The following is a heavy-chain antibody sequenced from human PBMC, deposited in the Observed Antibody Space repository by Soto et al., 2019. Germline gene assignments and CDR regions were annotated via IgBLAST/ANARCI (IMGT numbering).Heavy chain of an antibody. V-gene: IGHV3-74*01. D-gene: IGHD6-19*01. CDR2: ISIDVGST. CDR3: ATLVVHGISTGWPH. CDR1: GFSSGSYW. J-gene: IGHJ4*02. Sequence: GGSRRLSCVASGFSSGSYWMHWVRQGPGGGLMWVSRISIDVGSTDYADSVQGRFTTSRDNAKNTLFLQMSSLRAEDTALYYWATLVVHGISTGWPHWGQGTLVNVSS.